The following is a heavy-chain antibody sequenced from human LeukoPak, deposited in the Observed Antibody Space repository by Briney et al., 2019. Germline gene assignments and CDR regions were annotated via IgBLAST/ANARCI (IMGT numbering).Heavy chain of an antibody. CDR1: GYSIRSGYY. V-gene: IGHV4-38-2*02. CDR3: ASEVPSYYDYVWGSYRPAFDI. Sequence: SETLSLTCTVSGYSIRSGYYWGWIRQPPGKGLEWIGSIYYSGSTYYNPSLKSRVTISVDTSKNQFSLKLSSVTAADTAVYYCASEVPSYYDYVWGSYRPAFDIWGQGTMVTVSS. CDR2: IYYSGST. J-gene: IGHJ3*02. D-gene: IGHD3-16*02.